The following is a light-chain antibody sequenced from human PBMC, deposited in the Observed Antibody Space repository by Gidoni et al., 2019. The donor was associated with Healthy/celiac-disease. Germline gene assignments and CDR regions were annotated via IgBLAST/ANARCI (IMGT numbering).Light chain of an antibody. V-gene: IGKV3-15*01. Sequence: VMPQSPATLSVSPGEIATLCCRASQIVRSNLACYQQKLGQAPRLLIYGASTRATGIPAGCSGSGCGREFTITKSSMQSEEVVVYYCQKYNNWPRLTFGPGTKVDIK. CDR2: GAS. CDR3: QKYNNWPRLT. J-gene: IGKJ3*01. CDR1: QIVRSN.